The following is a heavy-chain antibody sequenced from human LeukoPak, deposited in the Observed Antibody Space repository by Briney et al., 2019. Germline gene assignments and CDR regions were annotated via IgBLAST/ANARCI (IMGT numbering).Heavy chain of an antibody. CDR1: GFTLSGYD. V-gene: IGHV3-13*01. Sequence: SGGSLRLSCAASGFTLSGYDIHWVRQAIGKGLDWVSGIGSAGDKCHAGSERSRFTISRENAENFVYLQMNGLRAEDTAIYYCVRAKRETSTRPWTSGMDVWGQGTTVTVSS. D-gene: IGHD6-6*01. CDR2: IGSAGDK. J-gene: IGHJ6*02. CDR3: VRAKRETSTRPWTSGMDV.